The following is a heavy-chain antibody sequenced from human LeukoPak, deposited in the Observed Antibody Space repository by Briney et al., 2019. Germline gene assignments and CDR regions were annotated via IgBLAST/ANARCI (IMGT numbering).Heavy chain of an antibody. CDR3: ATTYYYDSSGLYYFDY. D-gene: IGHD3-22*01. V-gene: IGHV4-59*08. Sequence: SETLSLTCTVSGGSISSYYWSWIRQPPGQGLEWIGYIYYSGSTNYNPSLKSRVTISVDTSKNQFSLKLSSVTAADTAVYYCATTYYYDSSGLYYFDYWGQGTLVTVSS. CDR1: GGSISSYY. CDR2: IYYSGST. J-gene: IGHJ4*02.